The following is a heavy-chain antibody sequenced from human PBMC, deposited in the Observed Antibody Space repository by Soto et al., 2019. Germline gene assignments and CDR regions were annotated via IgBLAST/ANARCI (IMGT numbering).Heavy chain of an antibody. CDR3: ARHTSSGGIAVAGTTFDY. Sequence: SETLSLTCTVSGGSISRSSYYWGWIRQPPGKGLEWIGSIYYSGSTYYNPSLKSRVTISVDTSKNQFSLKLSSVTAADTAVYYCARHTSSGGIAVAGTTFDYWGQGTLVTVS. CDR1: GGSISRSSYY. V-gene: IGHV4-39*01. J-gene: IGHJ4*02. CDR2: IYYSGST. D-gene: IGHD6-19*01.